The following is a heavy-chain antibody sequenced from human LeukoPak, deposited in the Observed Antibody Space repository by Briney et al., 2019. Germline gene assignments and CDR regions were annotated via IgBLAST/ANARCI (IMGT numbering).Heavy chain of an antibody. J-gene: IGHJ4*02. D-gene: IGHD3-16*02. CDR3: ARDGYDYVWGSYPEDY. V-gene: IGHV3-20*04. CDR2: INWNGGST. Sequence: PGGSLRLSCAASGFTFGDYGMSWVRQAPGKGLEWVSGINWNGGSTGYADSVKGRFTISRDNAKNSLYLQMNSLRAEDTALYYCARDGYDYVWGSYPEDYWGQGTLVTVSS. CDR1: GFTFGDYG.